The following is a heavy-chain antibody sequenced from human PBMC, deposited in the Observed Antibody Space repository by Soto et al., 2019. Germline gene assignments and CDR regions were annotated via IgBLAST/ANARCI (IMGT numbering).Heavy chain of an antibody. J-gene: IGHJ5*02. CDR3: ARVGYGVSLGQCFDP. Sequence: QGQLMESGGGVVLPGRSLRLSCVASGLPLSGYAMHWVRQAPGKGFEWVASISHLATETFYAYSVRGRFTISRDDSKKMLFLQMNSLGPADTAVYHCARVGYGVSLGQCFDPCGQGTLVTVSS. D-gene: IGHD3-16*01. V-gene: IGHV3-30*01. CDR1: GLPLSGYA. CDR2: ISHLATET.